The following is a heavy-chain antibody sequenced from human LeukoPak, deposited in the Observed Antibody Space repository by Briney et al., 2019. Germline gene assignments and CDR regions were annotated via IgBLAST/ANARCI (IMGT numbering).Heavy chain of an antibody. CDR2: IYYSGST. J-gene: IGHJ4*02. D-gene: IGHD3-3*01. CDR1: GGSISSSSYY. Sequence: SETLSLTCTVSGGSISSSSYYWGWIRQPPGKGLEWIGSIYYSGSTYYNPSLKSRVTISVDTSKNQFSLKLSSVTAADTAVYYCARRATTAIFGVVIIDYWGQGTLVTVSS. V-gene: IGHV4-39*01. CDR3: ARRATTAIFGVVIIDY.